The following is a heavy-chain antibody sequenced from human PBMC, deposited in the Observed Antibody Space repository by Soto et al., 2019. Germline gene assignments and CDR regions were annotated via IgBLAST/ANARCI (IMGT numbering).Heavy chain of an antibody. J-gene: IGHJ6*03. CDR3: ARSNIRTVTLDYYYYYMDV. V-gene: IGHV4-31*03. Sequence: SETLSLTCTVSGGSISSGGYYWSWIRQHPGKGLEWIGYIYYSGSTYYNPSLKSRVTISVDTSKNQLALKLSSVTAADTAGYYCARSNIRTVTLDYYYYYMDVWGKGTTVTVSS. CDR1: GGSISSGGYY. D-gene: IGHD4-4*01. CDR2: IYYSGST.